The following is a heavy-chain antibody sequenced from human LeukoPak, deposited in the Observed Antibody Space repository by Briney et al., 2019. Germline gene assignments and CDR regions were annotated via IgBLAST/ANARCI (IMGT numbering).Heavy chain of an antibody. CDR1: GFTFSSYG. D-gene: IGHD3-22*01. J-gene: IGHJ4*02. CDR3: AKDILYYYDSSADDWIDY. CDR2: ISGSGGST. V-gene: IGHV3-23*01. Sequence: GGSLRPSCAASGFTFSSYGMSWVRQAPGKGLEWVPAISGSGGSTYYADSVKGRFTISRDNSKNTLYLQMNSLRAEDTAVYYCAKDILYYYDSSADDWIDYWGQGTLVTVSS.